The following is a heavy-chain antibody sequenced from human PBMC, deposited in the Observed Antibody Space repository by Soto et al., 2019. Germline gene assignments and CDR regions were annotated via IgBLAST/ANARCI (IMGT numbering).Heavy chain of an antibody. V-gene: IGHV4-31*03. Sequence: PXETLSLTCFVSGYFIGAGGYYWSWIRHHPGKGLEWIGSFYSSGSIIYNPSLRSRVSITGDMSTNQFSMSLTSVTAADTARYYCARMYSSGSGWFHPWGQGTLVTVSS. CDR1: GYFIGAGGYY. J-gene: IGHJ5*02. CDR2: FYSSGSI. CDR3: ARMYSSGSGWFHP. D-gene: IGHD6-19*01.